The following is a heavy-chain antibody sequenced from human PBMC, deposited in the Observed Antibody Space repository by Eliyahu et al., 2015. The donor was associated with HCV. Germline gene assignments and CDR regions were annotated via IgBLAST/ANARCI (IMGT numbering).Heavy chain of an antibody. J-gene: IGHJ4*02. Sequence: QVQLVESGGGLVKPGGSLRLSCAASGFTFSDYYMSWIRQAPGKGLEWVSYISSSSSYTNYADSVKGRFTISRDNAKNSLYLQMNSLRAEDTAVYYCARGDYYDSSGYFWDWGQGTLVTVSS. CDR2: ISSSSSYT. D-gene: IGHD3-22*01. V-gene: IGHV3-11*05. CDR3: ARGDYYDSSGYFWD. CDR1: GFTFSDYY.